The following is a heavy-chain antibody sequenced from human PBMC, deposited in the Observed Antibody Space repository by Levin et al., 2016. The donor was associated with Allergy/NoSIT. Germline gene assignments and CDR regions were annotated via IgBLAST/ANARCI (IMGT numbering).Heavy chain of an antibody. D-gene: IGHD1-20*01. Sequence: GESLKISCAASGFTFSSYDMHWVRQATGKGLEWVSAIGTAGDTYYPGSVKGRFTISRENAKNSLYLQMNSLRAGDTAVYYCARAFITGTTPGAYYYYGMDVWGQGTTVTVSS. V-gene: IGHV3-13*01. CDR2: IGTAGDT. CDR3: ARAFITGTTPGAYYYYGMDV. J-gene: IGHJ6*02. CDR1: GFTFSSYD.